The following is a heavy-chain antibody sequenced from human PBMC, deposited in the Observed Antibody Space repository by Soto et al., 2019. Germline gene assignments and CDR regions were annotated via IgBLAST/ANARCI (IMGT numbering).Heavy chain of an antibody. J-gene: IGHJ6*03. CDR2: IYYSGST. V-gene: IGHV4-59*08. D-gene: IGHD3-10*01. Sequence: SETLSLTCTVSGGSISSYYWSWIRQPPGKGLDWIGYIYYSGSTNYNPSLKSRVTISVDTSKNQFSLKLSSVTAADTAVYYCARHYYGAGSYYNDYYYYMDVWGKGTTVTVCS. CDR1: GGSISSYY. CDR3: ARHYYGAGSYYNDYYYYMDV.